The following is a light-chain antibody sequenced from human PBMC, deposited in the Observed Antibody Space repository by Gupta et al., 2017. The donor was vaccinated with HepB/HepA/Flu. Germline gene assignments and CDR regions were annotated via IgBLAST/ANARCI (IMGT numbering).Light chain of an antibody. Sequence: QSALTQTPSVSGSPGPSVTISCTGTSSDVGGYNRVSWYQQPPGTAPRLMIYDVSNRPSGVPDRFSGSKSGTTASLTITGLQAEDEADYYCHSYTSSSTDSVFGGGTKLTVL. V-gene: IGLV2-18*02. CDR3: HSYTSSSTDSV. CDR2: DVS. J-gene: IGLJ2*01. CDR1: SSDVGGYNR.